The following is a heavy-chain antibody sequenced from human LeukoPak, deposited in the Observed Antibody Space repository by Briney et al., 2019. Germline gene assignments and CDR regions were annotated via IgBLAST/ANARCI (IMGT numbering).Heavy chain of an antibody. Sequence: GASVKVSCKASGYTFTGYYMHWVRQAPGQGLEWMGWISAYNGNTNYAQKLQGRVTMTTDTSTSTAYMELRSLRSDDTAVYYCARDFGYSYGRTAFDYWGQGTLVTVSS. D-gene: IGHD5-18*01. CDR3: ARDFGYSYGRTAFDY. CDR1: GYTFTGYY. J-gene: IGHJ4*02. CDR2: ISAYNGNT. V-gene: IGHV1-18*04.